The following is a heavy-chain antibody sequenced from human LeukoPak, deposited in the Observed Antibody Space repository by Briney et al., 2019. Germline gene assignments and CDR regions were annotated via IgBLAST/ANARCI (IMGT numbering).Heavy chain of an antibody. V-gene: IGHV3-23*01. CDR1: RFTFSTYA. CDR3: AKGLKVAAADY. Sequence: PGGSLRLSCAASRFTFSTYAMSWVRQAPGKGLEWVSVTSGSGGSTYYADSVKGRFTISRDNSKNTLYLQMSSLRVEDTAVYYCAKGLKVAAADYWGQGSLVTVSS. D-gene: IGHD2-15*01. CDR2: TSGSGGST. J-gene: IGHJ4*02.